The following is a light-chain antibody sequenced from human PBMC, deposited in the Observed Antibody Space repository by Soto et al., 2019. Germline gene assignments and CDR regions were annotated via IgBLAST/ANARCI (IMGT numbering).Light chain of an antibody. V-gene: IGKV3-20*01. CDR1: QTVSNNY. CDR2: GAS. CDR3: QQYGSSGT. Sequence: EIVLTQSPGTLSLSPGYRSTLSCRASQTVSNNYLAWCQQKPGQAPRVIMYGASRRATGIPDRFSGGGSGTDFTLTISRLEPEDFAVYYCQQYGSSGTFGQGTKGDIK. J-gene: IGKJ1*01.